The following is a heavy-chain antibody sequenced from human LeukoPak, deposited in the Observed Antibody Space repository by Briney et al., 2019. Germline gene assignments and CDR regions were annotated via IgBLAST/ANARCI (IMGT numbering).Heavy chain of an antibody. CDR3: ASTVLKGYFDY. Sequence: SETLSLTCTVSGGSISSYYWSWIRQPPGKGLEWIGCIYYSGSTNYNPSLKSRVTISVDTSKNQFSLKLSSVTAADTAVYYCASTVLKGYFDYWGQGTLVTVSS. V-gene: IGHV4-59*01. CDR2: IYYSGST. J-gene: IGHJ4*02. D-gene: IGHD4-23*01. CDR1: GGSISSYY.